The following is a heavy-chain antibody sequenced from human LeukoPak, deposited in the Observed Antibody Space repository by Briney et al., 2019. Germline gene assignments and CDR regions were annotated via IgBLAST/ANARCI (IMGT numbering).Heavy chain of an antibody. Sequence: ASVKVSCKVSGYTLTELSMHWVRQAPGKGLEWMGGFDPEDGETIYAQKFQGRVTMTEDTSTDTAYMELSSLRSEDTAVYYCAKSPYSGSYRGWFDPWGQGTLVTVSS. CDR3: AKSPYSGSYRGWFDP. CDR2: FDPEDGET. CDR1: GYTLTELS. D-gene: IGHD1-26*01. J-gene: IGHJ5*02. V-gene: IGHV1-24*01.